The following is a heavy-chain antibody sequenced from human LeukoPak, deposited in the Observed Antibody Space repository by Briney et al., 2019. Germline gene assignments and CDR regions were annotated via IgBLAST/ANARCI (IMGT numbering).Heavy chain of an antibody. V-gene: IGHV3-23*01. J-gene: IGHJ4*02. Sequence: GSLRLSCAASGFTFSNYVMNWVRQAPGKGLEWVSVISDTGGRTNYADSVKGRFTISRDNSKNILYLQMDSLRAEDTAVYYCAKGQTFRGQGTLVTVSS. CDR2: ISDTGGRT. CDR1: GFTFSNYV. CDR3: AKGQTF.